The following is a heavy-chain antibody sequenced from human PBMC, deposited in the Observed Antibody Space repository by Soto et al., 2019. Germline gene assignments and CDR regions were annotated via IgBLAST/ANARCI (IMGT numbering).Heavy chain of an antibody. V-gene: IGHV5-51*01. CDR1: GYTFTNYW. D-gene: IGHD1-26*01. J-gene: IGHJ6*02. CDR3: ARNYIIVNPLYVIDV. Sequence: GESLKISCKGSGYTFTNYWIGWVRQLPGAGLEWMGIIYPGDSDTRYSPSFQGHVTISADKSISTAYLQWSSLKASDSGMYYCARNYIIVNPLYVIDVWGQGTTVTVSS. CDR2: IYPGDSDT.